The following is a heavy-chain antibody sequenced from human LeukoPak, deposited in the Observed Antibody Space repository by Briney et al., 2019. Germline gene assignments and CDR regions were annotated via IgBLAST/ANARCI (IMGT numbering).Heavy chain of an antibody. CDR3: VKDTIFTVDPFDY. CDR1: GMTFDRHG. J-gene: IGHJ4*02. Sequence: GGSLRLSCEVSGMTFDRHGMHWVRQSPGKGLEWLTFIKYDRTRTDYEDSVKGRFTVSRDNSKNTLYLQMSNLRDEDTAVYYCVKDTIFTVDPFDYWGQGTLVTVSS. D-gene: IGHD3-3*02. CDR2: IKYDRTRT. V-gene: IGHV3-30*02.